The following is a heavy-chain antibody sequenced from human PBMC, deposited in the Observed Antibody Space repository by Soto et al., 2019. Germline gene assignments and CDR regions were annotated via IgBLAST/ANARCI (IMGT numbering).Heavy chain of an antibody. CDR2: ISSSSSTI. Sequence: GGSLRLSCAASGFTFSSYSMNWVRQAPGKGLEWVSYISSSSSTIYYADSVKGRFTISRDNAKNSLYLQMNSLRDEDTAVYYCARDPELRFLEWLLYFDYWGQGTLVTVSS. CDR1: GFTFSSYS. D-gene: IGHD3-3*01. V-gene: IGHV3-48*02. J-gene: IGHJ4*02. CDR3: ARDPELRFLEWLLYFDY.